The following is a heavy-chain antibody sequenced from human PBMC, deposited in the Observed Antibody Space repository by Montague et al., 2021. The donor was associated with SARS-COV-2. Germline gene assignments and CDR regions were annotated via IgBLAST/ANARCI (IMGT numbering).Heavy chain of an antibody. Sequence: SLRLSCAASGFTFSTSAMSWVRQAPGKGLEWVSTINGSGGSTYYADSMKGRFTISRDNSENTLYLQMNSLRAEDTAIYYCAKGRGTICSDDWGQGTLVTVSS. CDR3: AKGRGTICSDD. CDR1: GFTFSTSA. J-gene: IGHJ1*01. CDR2: INGSGGST. V-gene: IGHV3-23*01. D-gene: IGHD2-15*01.